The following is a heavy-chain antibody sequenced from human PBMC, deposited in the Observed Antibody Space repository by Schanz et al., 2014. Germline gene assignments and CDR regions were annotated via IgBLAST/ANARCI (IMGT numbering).Heavy chain of an antibody. D-gene: IGHD6-13*01. Sequence: EGQLLESGGGLIQPGGSLRLSCAASGFTFSSYAMSWVRQAPGKGLEWVSTISASGGSTYYADSVKGRFTISRDNSKNILYLQMNSLRAEDTAVYYCAREQIMAAAGLVDYWGHGTLXTVSS. CDR1: GFTFSSYA. CDR3: AREQIMAAAGLVDY. CDR2: ISASGGST. J-gene: IGHJ4*01. V-gene: IGHV3-23*01.